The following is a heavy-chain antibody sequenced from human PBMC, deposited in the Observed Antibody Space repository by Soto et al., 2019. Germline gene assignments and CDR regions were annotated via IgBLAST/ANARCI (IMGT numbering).Heavy chain of an antibody. Sequence: GGSLRLSCAASGFTFSSYSMNWVRQAPGKGLEWVSYISSSSSTIYYADSVKGRFTISRDNAKNSLYLQMNSLRDEDTAVYYCARDQGGYCSGGRCNYGMDVWGQGTTVTVYS. J-gene: IGHJ6*02. CDR2: ISSSSSTI. D-gene: IGHD2-15*01. CDR3: ARDQGGYCSGGRCNYGMDV. CDR1: GFTFSSYS. V-gene: IGHV3-48*02.